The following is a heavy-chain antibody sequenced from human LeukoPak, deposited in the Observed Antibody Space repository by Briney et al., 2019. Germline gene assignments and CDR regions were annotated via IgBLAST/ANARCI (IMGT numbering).Heavy chain of an antibody. J-gene: IGHJ4*02. CDR1: GFTFNNYA. CDR3: GTSPAVPGSR. D-gene: IGHD6-19*01. Sequence: GGFLRLSCAASGFTFNNYAMSWVRQAPGKGLEWVSGISGSGGSTYYADSVKGRFTLSRDNARNMVYLQMNSLRAEDTAVYYCGTSPAVPGSRWGQGTLVIVSS. CDR2: ISGSGGST. V-gene: IGHV3-23*01.